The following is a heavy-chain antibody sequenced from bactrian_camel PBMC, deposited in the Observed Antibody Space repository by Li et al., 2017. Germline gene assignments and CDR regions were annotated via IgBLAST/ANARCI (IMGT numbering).Heavy chain of an antibody. J-gene: IGHJ4*01. CDR1: GYTFNT. CDR2: ILSRSGAT. CDR3: VRDIGGDNN. V-gene: IGHV3S63*01. D-gene: IGHD5*01. Sequence: HVQLVESGGGSVQAGGSLRLSCAASGYTFNTYSWFRQAPGKEREGVAGILSRSGATFYTDSVKGRFTISQDNSKNTVYLQMNSLKPEDTAVYYCVRDIGGDNNWGQGTQVTVS.